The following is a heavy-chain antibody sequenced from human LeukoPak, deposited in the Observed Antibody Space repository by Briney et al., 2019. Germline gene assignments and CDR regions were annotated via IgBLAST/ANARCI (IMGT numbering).Heavy chain of an antibody. D-gene: IGHD1-26*01. CDR3: AREGPRRIVGATVVWFDP. V-gene: IGHV4-34*01. CDR2: INHSGST. Sequence: PSETLSLTCTVSGGSISSYYWSWIRQPPGKGLEWIGEINHSGSTNYNPSLKSRVTISVDTSKNQFSLKLSSVTAADTAVYYCAREGPRRIVGATVVWFDPWGQGTLVTVSS. CDR1: GGSISSYY. J-gene: IGHJ5*02.